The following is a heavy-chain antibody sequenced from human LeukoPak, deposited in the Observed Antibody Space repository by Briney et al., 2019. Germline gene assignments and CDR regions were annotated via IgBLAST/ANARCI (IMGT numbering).Heavy chain of an antibody. CDR2: IKQDGSEK. D-gene: IGHD6-13*01. CDR1: XXTXSSYX. J-gene: IGHJ4*02. CDR3: ARSESPIAAAGPSDY. V-gene: IGHV3-7*01. Sequence: XXXCXXSXXTXSSYXXSWVRQAPGKGLEWVANIKQDGSEKYYVDSVKGRFTISRDNAKSSLYLQMNSLRAEDTAVYYCARSESPIAAAGPSDYWGQGXXV.